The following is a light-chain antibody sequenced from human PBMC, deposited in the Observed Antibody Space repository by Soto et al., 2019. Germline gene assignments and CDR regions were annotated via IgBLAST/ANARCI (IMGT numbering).Light chain of an antibody. CDR3: SSFAGSNNFPYV. J-gene: IGLJ1*01. CDR1: SSDIGAYNY. V-gene: IGLV2-14*01. Sequence: QSVLTQPASVSGSPGQSITISCTGTSSDIGAYNYVSWYQQYPGKAPKLMIYGVTNRPSGVSNRFSGSKTGNTASLTISGLQAEDEADYYCSSFAGSNNFPYVFGTGTKVTVL. CDR2: GVT.